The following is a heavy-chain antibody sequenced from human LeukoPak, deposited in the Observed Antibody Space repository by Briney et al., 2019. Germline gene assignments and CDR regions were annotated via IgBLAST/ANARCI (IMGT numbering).Heavy chain of an antibody. Sequence: SETLSLTCTVSGGSISSYYWSWIRQPPGKGLEWIGEINHSGSTNYNPSLKSRVTMSVDTSKNQFSLKLSSVTAADTAVYYCARGVAAARDYWGQGTLVTVSS. CDR1: GGSISSYY. CDR3: ARGVAAARDY. CDR2: INHSGST. D-gene: IGHD6-13*01. V-gene: IGHV4-34*01. J-gene: IGHJ4*02.